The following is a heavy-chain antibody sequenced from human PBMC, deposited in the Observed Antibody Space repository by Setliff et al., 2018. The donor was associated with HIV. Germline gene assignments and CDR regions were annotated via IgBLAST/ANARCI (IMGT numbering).Heavy chain of an antibody. CDR2: IIPIFGTA. CDR3: AREKGYCSGGSCSEGAFDI. D-gene: IGHD2-15*01. Sequence: SVKVSCKASGGTFSSYAISWVRQAPGQGLEWMGGIIPIFGTANYAQKFQGRVTITADESTSTAYMELSSLRPEDTAVYYCAREKGYCSGGSCSEGAFDIWGQGTMVTVSS. V-gene: IGHV1-69*13. CDR1: GGTFSSYA. J-gene: IGHJ3*02.